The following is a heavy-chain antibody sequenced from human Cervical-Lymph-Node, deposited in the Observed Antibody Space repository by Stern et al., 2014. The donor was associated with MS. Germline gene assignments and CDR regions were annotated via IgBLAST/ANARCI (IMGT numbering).Heavy chain of an antibody. CDR1: GYTFTRYG. Sequence: VQLVESGPEVRKPGASVKVSCKASGYTFTRYGIHWVRQAPGQRLEWMGWSNAGHGNTKYSQEFQGRVTITRDTSASTAYMELGSLRSEDMAVYYCARGGGGYSYGLDYWGQGTLVTVSS. D-gene: IGHD5-18*01. V-gene: IGHV1-3*02. CDR2: SNAGHGNT. CDR3: ARGGGGYSYGLDY. J-gene: IGHJ4*02.